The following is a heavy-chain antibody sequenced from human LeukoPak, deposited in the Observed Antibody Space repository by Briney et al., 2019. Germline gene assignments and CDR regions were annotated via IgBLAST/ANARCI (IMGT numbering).Heavy chain of an antibody. CDR3: TTSGYYKYYYYYGMDV. V-gene: IGHV3-15*01. CDR2: IKSKTDGGTT. CDR1: GFTFSNAW. Sequence: GGSLRLSCAASGFTFSNAWMSWVRQAPGKGLEWVGRIKSKTDGGTTDYAAPVKGRFTISRDDSKNTLYLQMNSLKTEDTAVYYCTTSGYYKYYYYYGMDVWGQGTTVTVSS. D-gene: IGHD3-3*01. J-gene: IGHJ6*02.